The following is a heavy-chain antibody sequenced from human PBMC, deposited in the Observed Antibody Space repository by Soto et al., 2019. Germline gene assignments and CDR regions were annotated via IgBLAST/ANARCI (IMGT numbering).Heavy chain of an antibody. CDR1: GATINRGSYY. CDR3: VRASTLDY. V-gene: IGHV4-39*02. J-gene: IGHJ4*02. CDR2: IYYSGNA. Sequence: QLQLQESGPGLVKPPETLSLTCSVSGATINRGSYYWGWVRQPPGKGLEWIGSIYYSGNAYYSPSLKNRVTISVDTSKNHFSLKVNSVTSADTAVYYCVRASTLDYWGQGILVTVSS.